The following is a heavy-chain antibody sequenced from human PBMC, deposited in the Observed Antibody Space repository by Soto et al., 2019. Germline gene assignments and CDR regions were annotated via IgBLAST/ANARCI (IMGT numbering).Heavy chain of an antibody. J-gene: IGHJ4*02. V-gene: IGHV3-30-3*01. D-gene: IGHD3-16*01. CDR1: GFTFSSYA. CDR3: ARTGGRIMITFGGVTPDYFDY. CDR2: ISYDGSNK. Sequence: QVQLVESGGGVVQPGRSLRLSCAASGFTFSSYAMHWVRQAPGKGLEWVAVISYDGSNKYYADSVKGRFTISRDNSKNTLYLQMNSLRAEDTAVYYCARTGGRIMITFGGVTPDYFDYWGQGTLVTVSS.